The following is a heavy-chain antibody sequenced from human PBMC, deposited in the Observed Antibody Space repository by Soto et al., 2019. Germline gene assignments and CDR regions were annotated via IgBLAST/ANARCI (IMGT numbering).Heavy chain of an antibody. CDR1: GGTFRTSA. CDR3: ARDKDRQQLGGNYYYIMDV. D-gene: IGHD3-3*02. Sequence: QVQLVQSGAEVKKPGSSVKVSCKTSGGTFRTSAISWVRQAPGQGLEWMGGIMPVFPTADYAQKFQGRVTINADESTSTAYMELSSLRSEDTAVYYCARDKDRQQLGGNYYYIMDVWGQGPTVTVSS. V-gene: IGHV1-69*12. J-gene: IGHJ6*01. CDR2: IMPVFPTA.